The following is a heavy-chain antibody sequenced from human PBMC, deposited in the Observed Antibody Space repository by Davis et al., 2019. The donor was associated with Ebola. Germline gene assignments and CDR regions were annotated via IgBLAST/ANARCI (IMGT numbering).Heavy chain of an antibody. J-gene: IGHJ4*02. CDR2: INRDESGT. D-gene: IGHD6-19*01. CDR1: GFTFSNYW. CDR3: AKTSSGWAGFDY. Sequence: GESLKISCAASGFTFSNYWMHWVRQAPGKGLVWVSRINRDESGTTYADSVKGRFTISRDNAKNMLYLQMDSLRAEDTAVYYCAKTSSGWAGFDYWGQGTLVTVSS. V-gene: IGHV3-74*01.